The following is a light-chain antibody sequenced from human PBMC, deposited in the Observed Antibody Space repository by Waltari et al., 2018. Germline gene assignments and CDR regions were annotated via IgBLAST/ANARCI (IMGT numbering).Light chain of an antibody. CDR1: LSISND. CDR2: ATS. CDR3: QQHDSSPYT. V-gene: IGKV1-16*02. J-gene: IGKJ2*01. Sequence: DIQMTHSLSPLSASLGDRVTITWRARLSISNDLAWFQQKRGKALKSLIYATSSLQSMVPTKISGSGSGTHITLTISSLQPEDFATYFCQQHDSSPYTFGQGTKLEI.